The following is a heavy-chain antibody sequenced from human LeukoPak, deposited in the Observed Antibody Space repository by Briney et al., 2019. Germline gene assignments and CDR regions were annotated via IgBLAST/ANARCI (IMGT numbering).Heavy chain of an antibody. CDR1: GGSISSYY. J-gene: IGHJ6*04. D-gene: IGHD3-10*01. V-gene: IGHV4-59*01. CDR3: ARSVTTVRNYYYGMDV. CDR2: IYYSGST. Sequence: PSETLSLTCTVSGGSISSYYWSWIRQPPGKGPEWIGYIYYSGSTNYNPSLKSRVTISVDTSKNQFSLKLSSVTAADTAVYYCARSVTTVRNYYYGMDVWGKGTTVTVSS.